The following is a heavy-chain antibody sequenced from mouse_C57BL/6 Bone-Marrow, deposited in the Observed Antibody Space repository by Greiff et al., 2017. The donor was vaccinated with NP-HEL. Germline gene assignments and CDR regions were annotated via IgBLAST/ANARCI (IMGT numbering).Heavy chain of an antibody. CDR1: EYEFPSHD. CDR3: ARRSRGYYAMDY. J-gene: IGHJ4*01. V-gene: IGHV5-2*01. CDR2: INSDGGST. Sequence: EVHLVESGGGLVQPGESLKLSCESNEYEFPSHDMSWVRKTPEKRLELVAAINSDGGSTYYPDTMERRFIISRDNTKKTLYLQMSSLRSDDTALYYCARRSRGYYAMDYWGQGTSVTVSS.